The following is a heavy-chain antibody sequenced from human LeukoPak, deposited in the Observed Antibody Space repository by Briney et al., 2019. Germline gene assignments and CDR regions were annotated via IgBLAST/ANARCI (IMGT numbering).Heavy chain of an antibody. CDR3: ASHRSGPVYYFDY. V-gene: IGHV3-7*01. D-gene: IGHD1-26*01. CDR1: GFTFSSYW. CDR2: IKQDGTEK. J-gene: IGHJ4*02. Sequence: QAGGSLRLSCAVSGFTFSSYWMSWVRQAPGKGLEWVANIKQDGTEKYYVDSVKGRFTISRDNAKNSLYLQMNSLRAEDTAVYYCASHRSGPVYYFDYWGQGTLVTVSS.